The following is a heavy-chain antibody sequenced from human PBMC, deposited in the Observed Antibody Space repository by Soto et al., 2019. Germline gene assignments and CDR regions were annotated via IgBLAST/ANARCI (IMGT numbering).Heavy chain of an antibody. CDR3: ARLDYGDYFYYYGMDV. CDR1: GGSISSSSYY. CDR2: IYYSGST. V-gene: IGHV4-39*01. D-gene: IGHD4-17*01. J-gene: IGHJ6*02. Sequence: PSETLSLTCTVSGGSISSSSYYWGWIRQPPGKGLEWIGSIYYSGSTYYNPSLKSRVTISVDTSKNQFSLKLSSVTAADTAVYYCARLDYGDYFYYYGMDVWGQGTTVTVSS.